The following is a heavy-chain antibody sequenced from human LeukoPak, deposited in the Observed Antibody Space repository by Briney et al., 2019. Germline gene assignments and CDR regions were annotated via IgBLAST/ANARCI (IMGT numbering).Heavy chain of an antibody. V-gene: IGHV4-34*01. CDR3: ARFNWGSSFDY. D-gene: IGHD7-27*01. CDR2: INHSGST. J-gene: IGHJ4*02. Sequence: SETLSLTCAVYGGSFSGYYWSWIRQPPGKGLEWIGEINHSGSTNCNPSLKSRVAISVDTSKNQFSLKLSSVTAADTAVYYCARFNWGSSFDYWGQGTLVTVSS. CDR1: GGSFSGYY.